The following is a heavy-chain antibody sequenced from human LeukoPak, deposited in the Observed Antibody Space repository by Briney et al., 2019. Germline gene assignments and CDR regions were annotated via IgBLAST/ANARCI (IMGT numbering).Heavy chain of an antibody. D-gene: IGHD4-23*01. CDR1: GFIFSSYA. J-gene: IGHJ6*02. CDR3: ARVDYGGIYYYYGMDV. Sequence: GGSLRLSCAASGFIFSSYAMSWVRQAPGKGLEWVSIIYSGDSTSYADSVKGRFTISRDNSKNTLHLQMNSLRAEDTAVYYCARVDYGGIYYYYGMDVWGQGTTVTVSS. V-gene: IGHV3-53*01. CDR2: IYSGDST.